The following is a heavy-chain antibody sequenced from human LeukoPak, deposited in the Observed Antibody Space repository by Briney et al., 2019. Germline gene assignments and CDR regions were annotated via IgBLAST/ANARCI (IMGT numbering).Heavy chain of an antibody. CDR2: IYYSGNT. D-gene: IGHD6-13*01. J-gene: IGHJ4*02. CDR1: VGSITSYY. Sequence: SETLSLTCTVSVGSITSYYWTWIRQPPGKGLEWIGYIYYSGNTNYNPSPKSRVTISVDTSKNQFSLKLSSVTAADTAVYYCARLSRPGGSNWFFDYWGQGTLVTVSS. V-gene: IGHV4-59*08. CDR3: ARLSRPGGSNWFFDY.